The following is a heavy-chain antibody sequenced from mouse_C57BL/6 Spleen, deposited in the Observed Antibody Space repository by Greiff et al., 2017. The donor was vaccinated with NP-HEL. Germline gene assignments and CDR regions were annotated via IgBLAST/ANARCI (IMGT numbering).Heavy chain of an antibody. Sequence: EVKVVESGGGLVKPGGSLKLSCAASGFTFSDYGMHWVRQAPEKGLEWVAYISSGSSTIYYADTVKGRFTISRDNAKNTLFLQMTSLRSEDTAMYYCARDYGSSLAYWGQGTLVTVSA. D-gene: IGHD1-1*01. CDR2: ISSGSSTI. CDR3: ARDYGSSLAY. CDR1: GFTFSDYG. V-gene: IGHV5-17*01. J-gene: IGHJ3*01.